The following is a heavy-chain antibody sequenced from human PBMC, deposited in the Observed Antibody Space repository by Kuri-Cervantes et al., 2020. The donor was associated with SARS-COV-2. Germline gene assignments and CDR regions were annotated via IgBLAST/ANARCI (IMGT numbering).Heavy chain of an antibody. CDR1: GYTFTGYY. CDR3: ARDRSDGALYYYYYMDV. V-gene: IGHV1-2*02. J-gene: IGHJ6*03. CDR2: INPNSGGT. D-gene: IGHD3-16*01. Sequence: ASVKVSCKASGYTFTGYYMHWVRQAPGQGLEWMGWINPNSGGTNYAQKFQGRVTMTRDTSISTAYMELSRLRSDDTAVYYCARDRSDGALYYYYYMDVWGKGTTVTVSS.